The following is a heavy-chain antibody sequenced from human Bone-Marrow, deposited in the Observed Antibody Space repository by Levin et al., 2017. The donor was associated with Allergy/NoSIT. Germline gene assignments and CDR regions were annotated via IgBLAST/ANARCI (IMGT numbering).Heavy chain of an antibody. Sequence: GESLKISCAASGFPLRDYFMSWIRQPPGKGLEWIAYLSGSGDSVTYADSVKGRFTISRDNAKNSLFLQMNRMRPGDTAVYYCARVGRSLINNANDCSFDYWGQGALVTVSS. J-gene: IGHJ4*02. CDR2: LSGSGDSV. CDR1: GFPLRDYF. CDR3: ARVGRSLINNANDCSFDY. D-gene: IGHD2-21*01. V-gene: IGHV3-11*01.